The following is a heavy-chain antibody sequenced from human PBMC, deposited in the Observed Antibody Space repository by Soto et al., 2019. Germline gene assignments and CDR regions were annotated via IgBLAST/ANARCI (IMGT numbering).Heavy chain of an antibody. CDR2: INAGNGNT. CDR3: AMLPGTAIP. J-gene: IGHJ5*02. V-gene: IGHV1-3*01. CDR1: GYTFTSYA. Sequence: VSVKVSCKASGYTFTSYAMHWVRQAPGQRLEWMGWINAGNGNTKYSLKFQGRVTITRDTSASTAYMELSSLRSEDTAVYYCAMLPGTAIPWGQGTLVTVSS. D-gene: IGHD1-7*01.